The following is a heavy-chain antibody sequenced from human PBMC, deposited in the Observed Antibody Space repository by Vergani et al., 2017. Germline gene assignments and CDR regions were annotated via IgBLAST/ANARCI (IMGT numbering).Heavy chain of an antibody. V-gene: IGHV3-21*06. D-gene: IGHD2-8*01. J-gene: IGHJ6*02. CDR2: IGSSGPYI. Sequence: EVQLLQSEGAVVQPGGSLRLSCAASGFTFSDFSMSWVRQAPGKGLEWVAFIGSSGPYINYAASVKGRFIISRDTTNNSLFLQLRSLRAEDAAVYYCARDCTSGGCPDNYGMDVWGQGATVTVSS. CDR1: GFTFSDFS. CDR3: ARDCTSGGCPDNYGMDV.